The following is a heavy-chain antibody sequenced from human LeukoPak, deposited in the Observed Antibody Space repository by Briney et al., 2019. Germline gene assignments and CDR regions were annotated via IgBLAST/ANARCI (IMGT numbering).Heavy chain of an antibody. CDR2: IIPIFGTA. V-gene: IGHV1-69*01. D-gene: IGHD3-22*01. CDR3: ASHYYDSSGYYYGFDY. J-gene: IGHJ4*02. Sequence: SVKVSCKASGGTFSSYAMSWVRQAPGQGLEWMGGIIPIFGTANYAQKFQGRVTITADESTSTAYMELSSLRSEDTAVYYCASHYYDSSGYYYGFDYWGQGTLVTVSS. CDR1: GGTFSSYA.